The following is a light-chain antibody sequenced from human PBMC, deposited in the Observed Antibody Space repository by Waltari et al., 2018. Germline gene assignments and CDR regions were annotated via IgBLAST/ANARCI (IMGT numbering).Light chain of an antibody. Sequence: QSVVTQPASVSGSPGQSISISCTGTSNDIGPNDYVSWYQHHPGRAPQLVIYDVSVRPSGVSIRFSGSKSGNTASLTISGLQAEDEALYYCSSYTLTNPVVFGGGTKLTVL. CDR2: DVS. CDR1: SNDIGPNDY. V-gene: IGLV2-14*03. CDR3: SSYTLTNPVV. J-gene: IGLJ2*01.